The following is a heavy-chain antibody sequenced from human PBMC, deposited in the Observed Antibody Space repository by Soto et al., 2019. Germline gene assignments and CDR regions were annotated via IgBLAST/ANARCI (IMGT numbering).Heavy chain of an antibody. CDR3: AKDVAFDDYYGMDV. Sequence: RLSFAASGFTFSSYGMHWVRQAPGKGLEWVAVISYDGSNKYYADSVKGRFTISRDNSKNTLYLQMNSLRAEDTAVYYCAKDVAFDDYYGMDVWGQGTTVTVSS. V-gene: IGHV3-30*18. J-gene: IGHJ6*02. D-gene: IGHD3-9*01. CDR1: GFTFSSYG. CDR2: ISYDGSNK.